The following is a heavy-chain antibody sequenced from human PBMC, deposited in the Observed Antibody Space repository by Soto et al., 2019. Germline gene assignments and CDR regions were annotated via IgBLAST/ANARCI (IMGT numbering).Heavy chain of an antibody. D-gene: IGHD1-26*01. CDR3: ARHGRGVGARPLDY. J-gene: IGHJ4*02. Sequence: QVTLKESGPVLVKPTETLTLTCTVSGFSLSNARMGVTWIRQPPGKALEWLAHIFSNDEKSYSTSLKSRLAISKDASKSQVVLTMTNMDPVDTATYYCARHGRGVGARPLDYWGQGTLVTVSS. CDR2: IFSNDEK. V-gene: IGHV2-26*01. CDR1: GFSLSNARMG.